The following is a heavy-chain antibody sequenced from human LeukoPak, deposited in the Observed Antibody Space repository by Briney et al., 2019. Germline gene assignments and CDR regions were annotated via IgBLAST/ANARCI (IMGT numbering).Heavy chain of an antibody. J-gene: IGHJ4*02. Sequence: SETLSLTCTVSGGSINSYYWSWIRQPPGKGLEWIGYISYSGSTNYNPSLERRVTISLDTSKNQFSLKLSSVTAADTAVYYCARGGSLDYWGQGTLVSVSS. CDR1: GGSINSYY. D-gene: IGHD3-16*01. V-gene: IGHV4-59*01. CDR3: ARGGSLDY. CDR2: ISYSGST.